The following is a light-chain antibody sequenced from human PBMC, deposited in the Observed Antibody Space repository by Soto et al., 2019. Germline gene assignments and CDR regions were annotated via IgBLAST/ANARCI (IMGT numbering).Light chain of an antibody. J-gene: IGKJ1*01. CDR1: QTISSW. Sequence: DIQMTQSPSTLSGSVGDRVTITCRASQTISSWLAWYQQKPGKAPKLLIYKASTLKSGVPSRFSGSGSGTDFTLKISRVEADDVGVYYCMQALQTPWTFGQGTKVEIK. CDR2: KAS. CDR3: MQALQTPWT. V-gene: IGKV1-5*03.